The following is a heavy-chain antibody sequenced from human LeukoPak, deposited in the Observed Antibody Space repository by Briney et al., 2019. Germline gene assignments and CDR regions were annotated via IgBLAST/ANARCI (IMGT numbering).Heavy chain of an antibody. CDR2: MSPDGSEK. V-gene: IGHV3-7*04. CDR3: ARGGVTTISY. J-gene: IGHJ4*02. CDR1: GFTFSSYW. Sequence: GGSLRLSCAASGFTFSSYWMSWVRQAPGKGLEWVANMSPDGSEKYYVDSVKGRFTISRNNAKNSLYLQMDSLRAEDTAMYYCARGGVTTISYWGQGTLVTVPS. D-gene: IGHD4-11*01.